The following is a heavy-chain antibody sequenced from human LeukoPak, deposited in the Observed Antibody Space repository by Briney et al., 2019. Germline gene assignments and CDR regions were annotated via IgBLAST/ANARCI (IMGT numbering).Heavy chain of an antibody. D-gene: IGHD2-15*01. V-gene: IGHV1-69*13. CDR3: ARGIVVVAATLYYYYGMDV. J-gene: IGHJ6*04. CDR1: GGTFSSYA. Sequence: SVKVSCKASGGTFSSYAVSWVRQAPGQGLERMGGIIPIFGTANYAQKFQGRVTITADESTSTAYMELSSLRSEDTAVYYCARGIVVVAATLYYYYGMDVWGKGTTVTVSS. CDR2: IIPIFGTA.